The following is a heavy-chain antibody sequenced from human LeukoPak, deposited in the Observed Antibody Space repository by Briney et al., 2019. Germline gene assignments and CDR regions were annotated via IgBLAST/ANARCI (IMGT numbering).Heavy chain of an antibody. CDR1: GGSISSYY. Sequence: PSETLSLTCTVSGGSISSYYWSWIRQPPGKGLEWIGYTYYSGRTNYNPSLKSRVTISVDTSKKQFSLKLSSVTAADTAVYYCARDLGNGNRHIHYFYYYGMDVWGQGTMVTVSS. D-gene: IGHD2-8*01. CDR3: ARDLGNGNRHIHYFYYYGMDV. J-gene: IGHJ6*02. CDR2: TYYSGRT. V-gene: IGHV4-59*12.